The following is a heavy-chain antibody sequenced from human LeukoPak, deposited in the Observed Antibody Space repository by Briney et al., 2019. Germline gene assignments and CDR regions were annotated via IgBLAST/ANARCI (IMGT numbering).Heavy chain of an antibody. V-gene: IGHV3-21*01. J-gene: IGHJ6*02. CDR2: ISSSSSYI. CDR1: GFTFSSYS. Sequence: GGSLRLSCAASGFTFSSYSMNWVRQAPGKGLEWVSSISSSSSYIYYADSVKGRFTISRDNAKNSLYLQMNSLRAEDTAVYYCERERVTPHLNYGMDVWGQGTTVTVSS. D-gene: IGHD2-21*02. CDR3: ERERVTPHLNYGMDV.